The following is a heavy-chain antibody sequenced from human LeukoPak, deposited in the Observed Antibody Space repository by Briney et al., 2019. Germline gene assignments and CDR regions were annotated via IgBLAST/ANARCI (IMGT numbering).Heavy chain of an antibody. CDR3: AELGITMIGGV. J-gene: IGHJ6*04. D-gene: IGHD3-10*02. CDR2: ISSSSYI. Sequence: GGSLRLSCAASGFIFSSYTINWVRQAPGKGLEWVSSISSSSYIYYADSVKGRFTISRDNAKNSLFLQMNSLRAEDTAVYYCAELGITMIGGVWGKGTTVTISS. V-gene: IGHV3-21*01. CDR1: GFIFSSYT.